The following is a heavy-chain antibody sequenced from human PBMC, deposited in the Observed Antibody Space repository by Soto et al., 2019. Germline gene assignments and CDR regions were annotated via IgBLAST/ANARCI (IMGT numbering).Heavy chain of an antibody. CDR3: AREENVDTAMVPSY. D-gene: IGHD5-18*01. V-gene: IGHV4-31*03. CDR1: GGSISSGCYY. CDR2: IYYSGST. Sequence: QVQLQESGPGLVKPSQTLSLTCTVSGGSISSGCYYWSWIRQHPGKGLEWIGYIYYSGSTYYNPSLKSRVTISVDTSKNQFSLKLSSVTAADTAVYYCAREENVDTAMVPSYWGQGTLVTVSS. J-gene: IGHJ4*02.